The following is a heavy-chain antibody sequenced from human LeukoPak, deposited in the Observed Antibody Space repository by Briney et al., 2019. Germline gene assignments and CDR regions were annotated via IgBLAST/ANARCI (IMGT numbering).Heavy chain of an antibody. Sequence: GGSLRLSCAASGFTFSSYSMNWVRQAPGKGLEWVSSISSSSSYIYYADSVKGRFTISRDNAKNSLYLQMNSLRAEDTAVYYCARLGGVTEGDAFDIWGQGTMVTVSS. J-gene: IGHJ3*02. CDR2: ISSSSSYI. D-gene: IGHD3-16*01. V-gene: IGHV3-21*01. CDR3: ARLGGVTEGDAFDI. CDR1: GFTFSSYS.